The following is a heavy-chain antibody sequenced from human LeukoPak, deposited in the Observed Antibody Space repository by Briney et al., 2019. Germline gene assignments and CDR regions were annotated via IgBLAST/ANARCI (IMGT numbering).Heavy chain of an antibody. Sequence: PGGSLRLSCVASGFNLSAYAMHWARQAPGKGLEWVSLIRYDGSDKYYADSVKGRFTISRDISKNTLNLQMNSLRAEDTAVYYCAKDAGSSSSLGDWGQGTLVTVSS. V-gene: IGHV3-30*02. CDR1: GFNLSAYA. CDR3: AKDAGSSSSLGD. CDR2: IRYDGSDK. D-gene: IGHD6-6*01. J-gene: IGHJ4*02.